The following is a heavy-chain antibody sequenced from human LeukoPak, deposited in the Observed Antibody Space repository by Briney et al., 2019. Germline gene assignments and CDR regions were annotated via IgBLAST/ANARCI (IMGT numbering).Heavy chain of an antibody. CDR3: ARGGYDILTGYYTDFDY. CDR1: GFTFDDYA. CDR2: ISWNSGSI. Sequence: PGGSLRLSCAASGFTFDDYAMHWVRHAPGKGLEWVSGISWNSGSIGYADSVKGRFTISRDNAKNSLYVQMNSLRAEDTALYHCARGGYDILTGYYTDFDYWGQGTLVTVSS. D-gene: IGHD3-9*01. V-gene: IGHV3-9*01. J-gene: IGHJ4*02.